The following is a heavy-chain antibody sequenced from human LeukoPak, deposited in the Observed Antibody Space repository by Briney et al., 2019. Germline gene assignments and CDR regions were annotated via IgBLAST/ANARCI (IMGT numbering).Heavy chain of an antibody. Sequence: GGSLRLSCAASGFTVSSNYMSWVRQAPGKGLEWVSVIYSGGSTYYADSVKGRFTISRDNSKNTLYLQMNSLRAEDTAVYYCARVSNDYSNYIDYWGQGTLVTVSS. J-gene: IGHJ4*02. D-gene: IGHD4-11*01. CDR1: GFTVSSNY. V-gene: IGHV3-53*01. CDR3: ARVSNDYSNYIDY. CDR2: IYSGGST.